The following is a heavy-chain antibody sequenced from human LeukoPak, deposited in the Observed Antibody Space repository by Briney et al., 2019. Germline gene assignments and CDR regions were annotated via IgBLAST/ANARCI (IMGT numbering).Heavy chain of an antibody. CDR1: GFTFSNNY. J-gene: IGHJ4*02. D-gene: IGHD3-22*01. CDR2: ISWNSGSI. Sequence: GGSLRLSCAASGFTFSNNYMHWVRQAPGKGLEWVSGISWNSGSIGYADSVKGRFTISRDNAKNSLYLQMNSLRAEDTASYYCAKGYYYDSSGYYTFDYWGQGTLVTVSS. CDR3: AKGYYYDSSGYYTFDY. V-gene: IGHV3-9*01.